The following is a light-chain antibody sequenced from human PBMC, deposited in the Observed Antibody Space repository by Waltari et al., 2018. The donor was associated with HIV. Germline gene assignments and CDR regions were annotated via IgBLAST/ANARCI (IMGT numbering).Light chain of an antibody. V-gene: IGKV1-27*01. J-gene: IGKJ4*01. CDR1: QGISNY. CDR2: GAS. Sequence: DIQMTQSPTSLSASVGDRVTITCRASQGISNYLAWYQLKPGKVPKLLIYGASTFQPGVPSRFSGSGSGTVFTLTISSLQPEGVATYYCQKYNSVPLTFGGGTKVEIK. CDR3: QKYNSVPLT.